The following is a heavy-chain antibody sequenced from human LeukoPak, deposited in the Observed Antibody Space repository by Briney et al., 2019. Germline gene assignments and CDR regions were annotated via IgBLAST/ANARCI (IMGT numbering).Heavy chain of an antibody. V-gene: IGHV4-30-2*01. CDR1: GGSICSGGYS. D-gene: IGHD5-12*01. J-gene: IGHJ3*02. CDR3: ASGNTGYDRDSFDI. Sequence: PSQTLSLTCAVSGGSICSGGYSWSWVRQPPGEGLEWVGYIYHSGSTYYNPSLQSRVTISLDGSKNQFSLKLSSMTAADTAVYYCASGNTGYDRDSFDIWGQGTMVTVSS. CDR2: IYHSGST.